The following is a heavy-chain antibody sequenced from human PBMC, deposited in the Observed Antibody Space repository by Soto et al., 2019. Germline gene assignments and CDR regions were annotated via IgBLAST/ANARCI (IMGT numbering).Heavy chain of an antibody. D-gene: IGHD3-22*01. J-gene: IGHJ4*02. Sequence: GGSLRLSCAASGFTFSNAWMSWVRQAPGKGLEWVGRIKSKTDGGTTDYAAPVKGRSTISRDDSKNTLYLQMNSLKTEDTAVYYCTTADWYYYDSSGYYYGFIDYWGQGTLVTVSS. CDR3: TTADWYYYDSSGYYYGFIDY. CDR2: IKSKTDGGTT. CDR1: GFTFSNAW. V-gene: IGHV3-15*01.